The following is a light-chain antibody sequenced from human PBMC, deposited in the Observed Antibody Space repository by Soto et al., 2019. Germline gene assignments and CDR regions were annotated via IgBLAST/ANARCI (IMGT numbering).Light chain of an antibody. V-gene: IGLV2-23*02. CDR3: CSYAGSTTQTYV. CDR2: EVS. J-gene: IGLJ1*01. CDR1: HSDVGSYNL. Sequence: QSVLTQPPSVSGSPGQSITISCTGTHSDVGSYNLVSWYQQHPGKAPKVIIYEVSERPSGVSDRFSGSKSGNTASLMISGLQAEDEADYYCCSYAGSTTQTYVFGSGTKVTVL.